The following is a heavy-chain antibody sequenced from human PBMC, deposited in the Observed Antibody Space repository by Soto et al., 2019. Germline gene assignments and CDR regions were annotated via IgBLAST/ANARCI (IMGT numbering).Heavy chain of an antibody. Sequence: PGESLKISCRTSGYRFTSYWIAWVRQMPGKGLEWMGIIFPSDSDTRYSPSFQGQVTIPADRSTSTVFLQWASLKASDTAVYFCARKDKSGYFNGFDPWGQGTLVTVSS. CDR3: ARKDKSGYFNGFDP. CDR2: IFPSDSDT. J-gene: IGHJ5*02. D-gene: IGHD3-22*01. CDR1: GYRFTSYW. V-gene: IGHV5-51*01.